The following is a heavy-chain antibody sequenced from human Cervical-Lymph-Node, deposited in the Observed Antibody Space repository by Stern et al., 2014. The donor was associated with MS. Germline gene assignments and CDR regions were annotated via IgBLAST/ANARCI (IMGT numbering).Heavy chain of an antibody. D-gene: IGHD1-7*01. CDR3: AHSFGSVSGTFSGMDV. J-gene: IGHJ6*02. V-gene: IGHV2-5*02. CDR1: GFSLTADGVG. Sequence: QITLKESGPSLVRPTQTVTLTCTVSGFSLTADGVGVGWIRQAPGKALEWLALIYWDDDDRYSQSLKNRLTIKKDISKNQVVLTMTGMDPEDTGTYYCAHSFGSVSGTFSGMDVWGQGTTVTVS. CDR2: IYWDDDD.